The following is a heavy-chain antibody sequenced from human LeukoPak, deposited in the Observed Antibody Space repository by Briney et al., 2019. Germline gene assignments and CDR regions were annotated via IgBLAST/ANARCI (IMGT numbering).Heavy chain of an antibody. CDR2: ISSSSSYI. CDR1: GFTFSSYE. V-gene: IGHV3-21*01. J-gene: IGHJ3*02. Sequence: GGSLRLSCAASGFTFSSYEMNWVRQAPGKGPEWVSSISSSSSYIYYADSVKGRFTISRDNAKNSLYLQMNSLRAEDTAVYYCARGHDDAFDIWGQGTMVTVSS. CDR3: ARGHDDAFDI.